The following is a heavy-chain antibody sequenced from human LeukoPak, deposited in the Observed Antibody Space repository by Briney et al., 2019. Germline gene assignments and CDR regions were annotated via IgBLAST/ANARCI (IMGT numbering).Heavy chain of an antibody. Sequence: GASVNVSCKASGYTFSVHYLHWVRQAPGQGLEWMGRINPNSGGTKYAQKFQNRVTMTSDTSVSTAYMELNGLRSDDTAIYYCTRSWIQLWTPDFDHWGQGTLVTVSS. V-gene: IGHV1-2*06. CDR3: TRSWIQLWTPDFDH. CDR1: GYTFSVHY. CDR2: INPNSGGT. J-gene: IGHJ4*02. D-gene: IGHD5-18*01.